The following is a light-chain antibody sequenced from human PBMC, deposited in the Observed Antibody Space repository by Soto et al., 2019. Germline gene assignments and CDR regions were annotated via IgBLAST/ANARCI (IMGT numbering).Light chain of an antibody. CDR1: QSVSSK. CDR3: QQYNNWPSWT. J-gene: IGKJ1*01. Sequence: IVMTPSPATVSVSPGERASLSCRAIQSVSSKLAWYHQKPGQAPTLLIYGASTRATGIPARFSGSGSGTEFTLTISSLQSEDFAVYYSQQYNNWPSWTFGKGTMVDIK. CDR2: GAS. V-gene: IGKV3-15*01.